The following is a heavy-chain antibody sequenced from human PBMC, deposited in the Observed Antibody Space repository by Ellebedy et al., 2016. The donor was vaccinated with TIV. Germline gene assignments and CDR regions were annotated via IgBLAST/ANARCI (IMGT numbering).Heavy chain of an antibody. CDR1: GFTFNSYA. J-gene: IGHJ4*02. Sequence: GESLKISCAASGFTFNSYAMSWVRQAPGKGLEWVSTISNTGSRTYYADSVEGRFIISRDNSKRTLYLQMNSLRAEDTAVNYCAKGRGGGSDSSAPRYYFDYWGLGTLVTVSS. D-gene: IGHD3-22*01. V-gene: IGHV3-23*01. CDR3: AKGRGGGSDSSAPRYYFDY. CDR2: ISNTGSRT.